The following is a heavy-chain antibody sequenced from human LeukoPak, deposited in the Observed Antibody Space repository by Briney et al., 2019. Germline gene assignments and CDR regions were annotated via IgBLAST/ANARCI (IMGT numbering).Heavy chain of an antibody. V-gene: IGHV3-48*04. CDR1: GFTFSSHS. Sequence: HPGGSLRLSCAASGFTFSSHSMNWVRQAPGKGLEWVSYISSSSSTIYYADSVKGRFTISRDNAKNSLYLQMNSLRAEDTAVYYCASIAAGTDYWGQGTLVTVSS. CDR2: ISSSSSTI. CDR3: ASIAAGTDY. J-gene: IGHJ4*02. D-gene: IGHD6-13*01.